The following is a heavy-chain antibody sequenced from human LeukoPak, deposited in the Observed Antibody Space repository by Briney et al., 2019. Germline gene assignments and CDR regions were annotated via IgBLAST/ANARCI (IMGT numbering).Heavy chain of an antibody. Sequence: PSETLSLTCAVYGGSFSGYYWSWIRQPPGKGLEWIGEINHSGSTNYNPSLKSRVTISVDTSKNQFSLKLSSVTAADTAVYYCTVDTAMGSFDYWGQGTLVTVSS. J-gene: IGHJ4*02. D-gene: IGHD5-18*01. CDR2: INHSGST. CDR3: TVDTAMGSFDY. V-gene: IGHV4-34*03. CDR1: GGSFSGYY.